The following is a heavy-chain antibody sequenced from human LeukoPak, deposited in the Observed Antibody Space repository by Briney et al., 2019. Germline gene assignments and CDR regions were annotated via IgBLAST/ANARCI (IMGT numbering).Heavy chain of an antibody. D-gene: IGHD3-22*01. V-gene: IGHV4-61*01. CDR2: IYYTGST. CDR3: ARGPLNYYDSSGYISPDYAFDI. Sequence: SETLSLTCTVSGGSIRSSYYYWSWIRQPPGKGLEWIGYIYYTGSTNYNPSLKSRVTISVDTSKNQFSLKLSSVTAADTAVYYCARGPLNYYDSSGYISPDYAFDIWGQGTMVTVSS. CDR1: GGSIRSSYYY. J-gene: IGHJ3*02.